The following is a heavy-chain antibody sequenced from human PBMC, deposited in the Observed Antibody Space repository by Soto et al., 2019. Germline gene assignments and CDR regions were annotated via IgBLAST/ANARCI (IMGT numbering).Heavy chain of an antibody. CDR2: IYTSGIT. CDR3: ARTTMVRGVIIEWRFDP. Sequence: SETLSLTCTVSGGSISSYYWSWIRQPAGKGLEWIGRIYTSGITNYNPSLKSRVTMSVDTSKNQFSLKLSSVTAADTAVYYCARTTMVRGVIIEWRFDPWGQGPLMTV. V-gene: IGHV4-4*07. CDR1: GGSISSYY. D-gene: IGHD3-10*01. J-gene: IGHJ5*02.